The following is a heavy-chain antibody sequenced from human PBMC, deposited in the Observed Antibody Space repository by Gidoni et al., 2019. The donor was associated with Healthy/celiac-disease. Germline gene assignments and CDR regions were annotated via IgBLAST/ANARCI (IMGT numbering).Heavy chain of an antibody. V-gene: IGHV4-59*01. Sequence: GSTNYNPSLKSRVTISVDTSKNQFSLKLSSVTAADTAVYYCARAGYCSGGSCYSYYGMDVWGQGTTVTVSS. J-gene: IGHJ6*02. D-gene: IGHD2-15*01. CDR2: GST. CDR3: ARAGYCSGGSCYSYYGMDV.